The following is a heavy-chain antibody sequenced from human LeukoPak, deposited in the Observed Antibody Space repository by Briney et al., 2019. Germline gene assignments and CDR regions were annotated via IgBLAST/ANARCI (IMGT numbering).Heavy chain of an antibody. CDR1: GFTFSSYG. CDR2: IKQDGSEK. V-gene: IGHV3-7*01. Sequence: GGSLRLSCAASGFTFSSYGMHWVRQAPGKGLEWVANIKQDGSEKYYVDSVKGRFTISRDNAKNSLYLQMSSLRAQDTAVYYCARKSYITMVRGIDYFDYWGQGTLVTVSS. D-gene: IGHD3-10*01. CDR3: ARKSYITMVRGIDYFDY. J-gene: IGHJ4*02.